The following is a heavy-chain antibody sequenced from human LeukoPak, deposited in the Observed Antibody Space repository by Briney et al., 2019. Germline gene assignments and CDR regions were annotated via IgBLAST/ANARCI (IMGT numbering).Heavy chain of an antibody. CDR2: INPNSGGT. J-gene: IGHJ4*02. CDR1: GYTFTGYY. V-gene: IGHV1-2*02. D-gene: IGHD5-18*01. Sequence: ASVKVSCYASGYTFTGYYMHWVRQAPGQGLEWMGWINPNSGGTNYAHKFQGRVTMTRDTSISTAYMELSRLRSDDTAVYYCARGALAMVTYGLDYWGQGTLVTVSS. CDR3: ARGALAMVTYGLDY.